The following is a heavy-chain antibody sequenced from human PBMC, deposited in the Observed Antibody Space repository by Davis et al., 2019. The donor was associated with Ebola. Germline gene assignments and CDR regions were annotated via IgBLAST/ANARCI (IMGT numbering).Heavy chain of an antibody. Sequence: AASVKVSCKASGYTFTSYAMNWVRQAPGQGLEWMGWINTNTGNPTYAQGFTGRFVFSLDTSVSTAYLQISSLKAEDTAVYYCARFRVAGSSYYYYGMDVWGKGTTVTVSS. CDR2: INTNTGNP. J-gene: IGHJ6*04. V-gene: IGHV7-4-1*02. CDR1: GYTFTSYA. D-gene: IGHD6-19*01. CDR3: ARFRVAGSSYYYYGMDV.